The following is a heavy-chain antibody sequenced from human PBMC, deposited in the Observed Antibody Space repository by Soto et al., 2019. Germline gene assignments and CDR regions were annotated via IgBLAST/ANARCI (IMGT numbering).Heavy chain of an antibody. CDR1: GLTFSTYA. CDR2: ILYDGSNK. J-gene: IGHJ6*02. V-gene: IGHV3-30*04. CDR3: AREFRLRGMDV. D-gene: IGHD3-10*01. Sequence: QVQLVESGGGVVQPGGSLRLSCAASGLTFSTYAMHWVHQAPGKGLEWVALILYDGSNKYYADSVKGRFTISRDNSKNTLYLQMNSLRGEDTAVYYCAREFRLRGMDVWGQGTSVTVSS.